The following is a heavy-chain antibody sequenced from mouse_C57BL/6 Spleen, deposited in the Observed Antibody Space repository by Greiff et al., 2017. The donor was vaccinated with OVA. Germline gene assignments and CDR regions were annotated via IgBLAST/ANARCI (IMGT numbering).Heavy chain of an antibody. CDR2: ISSGSSTI. J-gene: IGHJ2*01. CDR3: AIAYYGSSYAYY. D-gene: IGHD1-1*01. Sequence: EVKLVESGGGLVKPGGSLKLSCAASGFTFSDYGMHWVRQAPEKGLEWVAYISSGSSTIYYADTVKGRFTISRDNAKNTLFLQMTSLRSEDTAMYYCAIAYYGSSYAYYWGQGTTLTVSS. V-gene: IGHV5-17*01. CDR1: GFTFSDYG.